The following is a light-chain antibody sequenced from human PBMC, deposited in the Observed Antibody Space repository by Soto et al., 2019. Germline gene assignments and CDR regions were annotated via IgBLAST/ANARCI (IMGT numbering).Light chain of an antibody. CDR1: QDISNH. CDR2: AAS. J-gene: IGKJ4*01. CDR3: QQYNSYPVS. V-gene: IGKV1-16*02. Sequence: DIQMTQSPSSLSASVGDRVTITCRASQDISNHLAWFQQKPGKAPKSLIAAASSLQSGVPSNFSGSGSGTDFTLTISSLQPEDFATYYCQQYNSYPVSFGGGTKVEIK.